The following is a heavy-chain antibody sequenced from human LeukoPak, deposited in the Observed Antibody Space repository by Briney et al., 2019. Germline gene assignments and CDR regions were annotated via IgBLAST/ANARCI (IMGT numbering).Heavy chain of an antibody. D-gene: IGHD3-10*01. CDR3: ARDLGYYGSGSWDKYYYYYYGMDV. CDR2: IYYSGST. V-gene: IGHV4-59*01. Sequence: SETLSLTCTVPGGSISTYYWSWIRQPPGKGLEWIGYIYYSGSTNYNPSLKSRVTISVDTSKNQFSLKLSSVTAADTAVYYCARDLGYYGSGSWDKYYYYYYGMDVWGQGTTVTVSS. CDR1: GGSISTYY. J-gene: IGHJ6*02.